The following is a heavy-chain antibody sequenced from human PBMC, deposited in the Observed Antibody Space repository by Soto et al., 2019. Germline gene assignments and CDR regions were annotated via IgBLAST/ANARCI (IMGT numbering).Heavy chain of an antibody. V-gene: IGHV3-48*01. CDR2: INRASTVI. CDR1: GFSFSTHY. Sequence: EEQLVESGGGLVQPGGPLRLSCAASGFSFSTHYMNWVRPTPGKGLEWVSSINRASTVIKYADSVKGRFTISRDNARNSLSLQMSSLRAEDTAVYYCLNGDYYVGPGTLVTVSS. J-gene: IGHJ4*02. D-gene: IGHD3-16*01. CDR3: LNGDYY.